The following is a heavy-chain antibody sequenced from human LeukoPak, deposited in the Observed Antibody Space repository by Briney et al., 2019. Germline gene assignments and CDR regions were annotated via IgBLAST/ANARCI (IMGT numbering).Heavy chain of an antibody. CDR2: INPNSGGT. CDR1: GYTFTGYY. V-gene: IGHV1-2*06. Sequence: VASVKVSCKASGYTFTGYYMHWVRQAPGQGLEWMGRINPNSGGTNYAQKFQGRVTMTRDTSISTAYMELSRLRSDDTAVYYCARDRIVVVITTVSLGYWGQGTLVTASS. D-gene: IGHD3-22*01. J-gene: IGHJ4*02. CDR3: ARDRIVVVITTVSLGY.